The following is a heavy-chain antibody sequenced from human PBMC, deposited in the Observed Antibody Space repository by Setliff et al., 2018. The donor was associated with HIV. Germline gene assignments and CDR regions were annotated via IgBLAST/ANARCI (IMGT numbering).Heavy chain of an antibody. Sequence: SETLSLTCTVSGGSISSGGYYWSWIRQHPGKGLEWIGYIYYSGGTYYNPSLKSRVTISVDTSKNQFSLKLSSVTAADTAVYYCARVPTNPDFYYYDMDVWGKGTTVTVSS. CDR3: ARVPTNPDFYYYDMDV. CDR1: GGSISSGGYY. J-gene: IGHJ6*03. CDR2: IYYSGGT. V-gene: IGHV4-31*03.